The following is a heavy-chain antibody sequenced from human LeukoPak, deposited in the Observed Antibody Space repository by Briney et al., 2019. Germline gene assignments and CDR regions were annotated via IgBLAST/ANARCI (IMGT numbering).Heavy chain of an antibody. J-gene: IGHJ4*02. CDR3: ARNYYGSGSYSRLDS. V-gene: IGHV3-53*01. CDR2: THSGGST. Sequence: GGSLRLSCAASGRIVCSNDVTWVRQAPRRGLEWVSVTHSGGSTDYADSVKGRFTISRDHSKNTVFLHMNSLRAEDTALYYCARNYYGSGSYSRLDSWGQGTLVTVSS. D-gene: IGHD3-10*01. CDR1: GRIVCSND.